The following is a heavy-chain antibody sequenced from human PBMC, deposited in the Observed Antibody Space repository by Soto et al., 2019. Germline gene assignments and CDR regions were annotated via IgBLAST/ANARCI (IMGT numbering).Heavy chain of an antibody. CDR1: GGSISSSSYY. Sequence: QLQLQESGPGLVKPSETLSLTCTVSGGSISSSSYYWGWIRQPPGKGLEWIGSIYYSGSTYYNPSLKSRVTISVDTSKNQFSLKLRSVTAADTAVYYCARLVVAAVQTYYFDYWGQGTLVTVSS. CDR3: ARLVVAAVQTYYFDY. CDR2: IYYSGST. D-gene: IGHD2-15*01. V-gene: IGHV4-39*01. J-gene: IGHJ4*02.